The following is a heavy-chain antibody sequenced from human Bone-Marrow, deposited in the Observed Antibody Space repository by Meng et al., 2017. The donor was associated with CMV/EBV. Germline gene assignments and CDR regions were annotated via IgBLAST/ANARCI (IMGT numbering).Heavy chain of an antibody. J-gene: IGHJ6*02. Sequence: ASVKVSCKAFGYTFGDYFIHWVRQAPGQGLEWMGWISAYNGNTNYAQKLQGRVTMTTDTSTSTAYMELRSLRSDDTAVYYCARETGRETYYDFWSGYLYGMDVWGQGTTVTVSS. V-gene: IGHV1-18*04. D-gene: IGHD3-3*01. CDR3: ARETGRETYYDFWSGYLYGMDV. CDR2: ISAYNGNT. CDR1: GYTFGDYF.